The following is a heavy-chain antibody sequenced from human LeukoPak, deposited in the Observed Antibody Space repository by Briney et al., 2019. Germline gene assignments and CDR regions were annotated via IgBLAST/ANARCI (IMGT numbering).Heavy chain of an antibody. J-gene: IGHJ4*02. Sequence: PGGSLRLSCAASGFTFSIYGMHWVRQAPGKGLEWVALIQYDGGNKYHADSVKGRFTISRDNSKNTLYLQMNSLRAEDTAVYYCAKDGANWALDCWGQGTLVTVSS. CDR3: AKDGANWALDC. CDR1: GFTFSIYG. V-gene: IGHV3-30*02. CDR2: IQYDGGNK. D-gene: IGHD7-27*01.